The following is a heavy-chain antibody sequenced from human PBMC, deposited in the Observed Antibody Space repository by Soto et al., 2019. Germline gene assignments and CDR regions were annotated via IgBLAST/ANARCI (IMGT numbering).Heavy chain of an antibody. J-gene: IGHJ4*02. Sequence: QVQLVEAGGGVVQPGRSLRLSCAASGFTFSSYGMHWVHQAPGKGLEWVAVISYDGSNKNYADSVKGRFTISRDNSKNTLYLQMNSLRAEDTAVYYCASPKDYGGNSYFDYWGQGTLVTVSS. D-gene: IGHD4-17*01. CDR1: GFTFSSYG. V-gene: IGHV3-30*03. CDR2: ISYDGSNK. CDR3: ASPKDYGGNSYFDY.